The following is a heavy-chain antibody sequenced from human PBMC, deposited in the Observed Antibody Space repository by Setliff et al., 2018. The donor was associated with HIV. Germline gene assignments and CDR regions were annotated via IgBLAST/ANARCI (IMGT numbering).Heavy chain of an antibody. CDR3: ARDPPGHGDSNDY. J-gene: IGHJ4*02. CDR1: GGSVGSGSYY. V-gene: IGHV4-61*01. D-gene: IGHD4-17*01. Sequence: SETLSLTCTVSGGSVGSGSYYWSWIRQPPGKGLEYIRYIYYTWSTTYNPSLKSRVSMSIDTSKNQFSLRLSSVTAADTAVYYCARDPPGHGDSNDYWGQGTLVTVSS. CDR2: IYYTWST.